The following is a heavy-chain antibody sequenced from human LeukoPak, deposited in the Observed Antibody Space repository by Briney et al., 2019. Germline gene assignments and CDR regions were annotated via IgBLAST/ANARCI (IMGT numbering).Heavy chain of an antibody. D-gene: IGHD5-12*01. CDR3: SKDRGYDWVPPSMDY. V-gene: IGHV3-9*01. Sequence: GGSLRLSCAASGFTFDDYAMHWVRQAPGKGLEWVSGISRNTANIGYANSVKGRFTISRDNAKNSLDLQMNNLRAEDTALYFCSKDRGYDWVPPSMDYWGQGTTVIVS. CDR2: ISRNTANI. J-gene: IGHJ4*02. CDR1: GFTFDDYA.